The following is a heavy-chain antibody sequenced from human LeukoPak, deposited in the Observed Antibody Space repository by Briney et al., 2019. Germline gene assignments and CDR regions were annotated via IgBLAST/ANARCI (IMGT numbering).Heavy chain of an antibody. J-gene: IGHJ6*02. CDR1: GYTFTSYY. CDR3: ARDRGAVIVATIVFSSYYYYYGMDV. CDR2: INPSGGST. Sequence: ASVKVSCKASGYTFTSYYMHWVRQAPGQGLEWMGIINPSGGSTSYAQKFQGRGTMTRDTSTSTVYMELSSLRSEDTAVYSCARDRGAVIVATIVFSSYYYYYGMDVWGQGTTVTVSS. V-gene: IGHV1-46*01. D-gene: IGHD5-12*01.